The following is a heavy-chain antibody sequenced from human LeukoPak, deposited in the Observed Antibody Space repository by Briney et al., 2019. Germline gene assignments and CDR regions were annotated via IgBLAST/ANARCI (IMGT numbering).Heavy chain of an antibody. CDR1: GGSFSGYY. CDR2: INHSGST. J-gene: IGHJ4*02. V-gene: IGHV4-34*01. D-gene: IGHD6-19*01. CDR3: ARGGRDSSGWYPRLDY. Sequence: TSETLSLTCAVYGGSFSGYYWSWIRQPPGKGLEWIGEINHSGSTNYNPSLKSRVTISVDTSKNQFSLKLSSVTAADTAVYYRARGGRDSSGWYPRLDYWGQGTLVTVSS.